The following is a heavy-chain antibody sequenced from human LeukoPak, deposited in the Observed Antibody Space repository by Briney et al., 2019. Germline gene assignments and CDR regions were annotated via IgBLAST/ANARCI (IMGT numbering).Heavy chain of an antibody. CDR1: GFTFSTYW. CDR3: ARGGRALSRFDP. D-gene: IGHD2-15*01. Sequence: GGSLRLSCSASGFTFSTYWMSWVRQAPGKGLEWVAVISYDGSNKYYADSVKGRFTISRDNSKNTLYLQMNSLRAEDTAVYYCARGGRALSRFDPWGQGTLVTVSS. V-gene: IGHV3-30-3*01. CDR2: ISYDGSNK. J-gene: IGHJ5*02.